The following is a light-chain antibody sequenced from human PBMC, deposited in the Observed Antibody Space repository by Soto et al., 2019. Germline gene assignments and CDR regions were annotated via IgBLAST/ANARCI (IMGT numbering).Light chain of an antibody. J-gene: IGLJ1*01. CDR2: DVN. CDR1: SIDIGSFTF. Sequence: QSVLTQPASVSGSPGQSITISCTGTSIDIGSFTFVSGYQQHPGKVPKLMIFDVNRRRSGVSDRFSGSKSGNTASLTISGLQTEDDGDYYCSSYTSSSTHVFGSGTKAIVL. CDR3: SSYTSSSTHV. V-gene: IGLV2-14*03.